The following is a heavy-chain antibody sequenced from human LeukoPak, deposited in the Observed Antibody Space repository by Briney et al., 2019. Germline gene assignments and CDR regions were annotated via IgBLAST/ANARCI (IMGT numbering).Heavy chain of an antibody. CDR1: GFTFSSYE. D-gene: IGHD3-16*01. V-gene: IGHV3-23*01. CDR3: AKDYAVGSIDY. Sequence: GGSLRLSCAASGFTFSSYEMNWVRQAPGKGLEWVSAISGSGGSTYYADSVKGRFTISRDNSKNTLYLQMNSLRAEDTALYYCAKDYAVGSIDYWGQGTLVTVSS. J-gene: IGHJ4*02. CDR2: ISGSGGST.